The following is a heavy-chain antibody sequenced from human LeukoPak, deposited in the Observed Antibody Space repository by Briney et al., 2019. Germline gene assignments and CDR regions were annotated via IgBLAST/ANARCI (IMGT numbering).Heavy chain of an antibody. V-gene: IGHV4-39*01. D-gene: IGHD6-19*01. CDR3: ARPLSYTSGWFGPWGY. CDR1: GASITDTDYF. J-gene: IGHJ4*02. Sequence: SETLSLTCNVFGASITDTDYFWAWIRQPPGKGLQRIGSIHFSGSTTYYKASLESRVTIAVDTSKNQFSLTLTSVTAADTAVYYCARPLSYTSGWFGPWGYWGQGTLVAVSS. CDR2: IHFSGST.